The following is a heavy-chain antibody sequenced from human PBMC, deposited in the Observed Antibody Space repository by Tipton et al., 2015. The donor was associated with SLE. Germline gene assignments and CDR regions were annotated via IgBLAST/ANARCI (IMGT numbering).Heavy chain of an antibody. CDR1: GGSISSHY. D-gene: IGHD4-17*01. V-gene: IGHV4-59*11. J-gene: IGHJ4*02. CDR3: ARDLTVTTPGY. Sequence: TLSLTCTVSGGSISSHYWSWIRQPPGKGLEWIGYIYYSGSTYYNPSLKSRVTISVDTSKNQFSLKLSSVTAADTAVYYCARDLTVTTPGYWGQGTLVTVSS. CDR2: IYYSGST.